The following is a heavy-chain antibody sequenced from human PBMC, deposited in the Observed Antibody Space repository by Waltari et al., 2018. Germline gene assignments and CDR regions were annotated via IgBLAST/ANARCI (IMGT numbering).Heavy chain of an antibody. D-gene: IGHD7-27*01. CDR3: ATGGWGFYLDN. CDR2: ISSTGTYT. Sequence: EVQLVESGGGLVKPGGSLSLSCAAPGFTFSSYSMNWVRQAPGKGLEWISSISSTGTYTHYADSVKGRFTISRDNAKNSLYLQMNSLRAEDTGVYWCATGGWGFYLDNWGQGTLVTFSS. V-gene: IGHV3-21*01. CDR1: GFTFSSYS. J-gene: IGHJ4*02.